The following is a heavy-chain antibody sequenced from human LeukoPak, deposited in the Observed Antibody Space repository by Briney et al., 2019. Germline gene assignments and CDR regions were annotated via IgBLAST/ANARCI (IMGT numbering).Heavy chain of an antibody. J-gene: IGHJ4*02. D-gene: IGHD3-10*01. V-gene: IGHV1-18*01. Sequence: ASVKVSCKASGYTFTSYGISWVRQAPGQGLEWMGWISAYNGNTNYAQKLRGRVTMTTDTSTSTAYMELRSLRSDDTAVYYCARKGITMVRGVIITAQDFDYWGQGTLVTVSS. CDR2: ISAYNGNT. CDR3: ARKGITMVRGVIITAQDFDY. CDR1: GYTFTSYG.